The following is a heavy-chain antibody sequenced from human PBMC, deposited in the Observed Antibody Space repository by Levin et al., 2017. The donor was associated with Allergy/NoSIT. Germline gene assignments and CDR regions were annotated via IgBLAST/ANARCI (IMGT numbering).Heavy chain of an antibody. Sequence: SCTVSGGSISSYYWSWIRQPAGKGLEWIGRIYTSGSTNYNPSLKSRVTMSVDTSKNQFSLKLSSVTAADTAVYYCARELVVPAAPRGAPWYFDLWGRGTLVTVSS. CDR2: IYTSGST. CDR3: ARELVVPAAPRGAPWYFDL. J-gene: IGHJ2*01. V-gene: IGHV4-4*07. CDR1: GGSISSYY. D-gene: IGHD2-2*01.